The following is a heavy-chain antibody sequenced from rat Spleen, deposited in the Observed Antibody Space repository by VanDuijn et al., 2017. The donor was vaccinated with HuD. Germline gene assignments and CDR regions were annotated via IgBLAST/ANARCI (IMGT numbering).Heavy chain of an antibody. V-gene: IGHV3-1*01. Sequence: EVQLQESGPGLVKPSQSLSLTCSVTGYSITSNYWGWIRKFPGNKMEWMGYISYSGSTSYNPSLKSRISITRDTSKNQFFLQLNSVTTEDTATYYCARYRLGAPYVMDAWGQGASVTVSS. CDR3: ARYRLGAPYVMDA. CDR1: GYSITSNY. D-gene: IGHD5-1*01. CDR2: ISYSGST. J-gene: IGHJ4*01.